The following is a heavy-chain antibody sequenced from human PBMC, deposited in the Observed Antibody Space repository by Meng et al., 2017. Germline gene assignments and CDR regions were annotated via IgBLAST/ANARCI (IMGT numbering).Heavy chain of an antibody. CDR2: IYYSGST. Sequence: SETLSLTCTVSGGSISSSSYYWGRIRWPPGKGLEWIGSIYYSGSTYHNPSLKSRVTISVDTSKNPFSLKLSFVTAADRAVYYCARVAYCSDGSCYPGGNPQGFDYWGQGTLVTVSS. CDR3: ARVAYCSDGSCYPGGNPQGFDY. J-gene: IGHJ4*02. CDR1: GGSISSSSYY. D-gene: IGHD2-15*01. V-gene: IGHV4-39*07.